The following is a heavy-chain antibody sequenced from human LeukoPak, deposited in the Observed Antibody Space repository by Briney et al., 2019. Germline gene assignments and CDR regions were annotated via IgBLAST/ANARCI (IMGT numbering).Heavy chain of an antibody. CDR3: ARLRGSYDSSGYQYYLDY. J-gene: IGHJ4*02. D-gene: IGHD3-22*01. CDR1: GFTFSSYV. CDR2: ISSSSSYI. V-gene: IGHV3-21*01. Sequence: GGSLRLSCAASGFTFSSYVMNWVRQAPGKGLEWVSSISSSSSYIYYADSVKGRFTISRDNAKNSLYLQMNSLRAEDTAVYYCARLRGSYDSSGYQYYLDYWGQGTLVTVSS.